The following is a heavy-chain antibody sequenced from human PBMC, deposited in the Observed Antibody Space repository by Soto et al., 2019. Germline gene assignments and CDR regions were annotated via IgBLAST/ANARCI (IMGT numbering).Heavy chain of an antibody. CDR3: VKDPVSGGTGGAWFDY. J-gene: IGHJ4*02. Sequence: AGSLRLSCAVSGFTFSNYAMTWVRQAPGKGLEWVSVMSGNGGRILYADSVKGRFTISRDNSKNTLYLQMSSLRLGDTAVYYCVKDPVSGGTGGAWFDYWGQGTLVTVSS. D-gene: IGHD2-8*02. CDR1: GFTFSNYA. CDR2: MSGNGGRI. V-gene: IGHV3-23*01.